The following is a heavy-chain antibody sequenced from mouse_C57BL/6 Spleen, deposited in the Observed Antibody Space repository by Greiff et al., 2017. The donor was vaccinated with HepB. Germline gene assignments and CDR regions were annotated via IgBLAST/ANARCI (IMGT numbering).Heavy chain of an antibody. Sequence: EVMLVESEGGLVQPGSSMKLSCTASGFTFSDYYMAWVRQVPEKGLEWVANINYDGSSTYYLDSLKSRFIISRDNAKNILYLQMSSLKSEDTATYYCARSLTGTWYFDVWGTGTTVTVSS. CDR3: ARSLTGTWYFDV. CDR1: GFTFSDYY. V-gene: IGHV5-16*01. CDR2: INYDGSST. D-gene: IGHD4-1*01. J-gene: IGHJ1*03.